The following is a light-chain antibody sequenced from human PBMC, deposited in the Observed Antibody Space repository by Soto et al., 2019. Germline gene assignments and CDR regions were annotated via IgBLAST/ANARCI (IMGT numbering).Light chain of an antibody. V-gene: IGLV2-14*01. Sequence: QSALAQPASVSGSPGQSITISCSGTNSDVGDYNLVSWYQQRPGEAPKLVIFDVSNRPSGVSDRFSGSKSGNTASLTISGLQAEDEGDYFCCSYSNDTTLYVFGSGTKFTVL. CDR1: NSDVGDYNL. CDR2: DVS. CDR3: CSYSNDTTLYV. J-gene: IGLJ1*01.